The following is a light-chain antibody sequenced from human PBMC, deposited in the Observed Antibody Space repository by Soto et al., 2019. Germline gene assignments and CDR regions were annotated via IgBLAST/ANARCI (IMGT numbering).Light chain of an antibody. Sequence: DIQMTQSPSTLSASVGDRVTITCRASQSIGSWLAWYQQKPGKAPKLLIYDASSLKSGVPARFSGSACATDFTLAITSMQPDDFATDYWQQYKTYSKFGQGTRLEI. J-gene: IGKJ5*01. CDR1: QSIGSW. CDR3: QQYKTYSK. CDR2: DAS. V-gene: IGKV1-5*01.